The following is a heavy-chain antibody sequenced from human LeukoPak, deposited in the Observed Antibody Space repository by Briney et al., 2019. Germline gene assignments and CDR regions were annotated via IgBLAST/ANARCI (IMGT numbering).Heavy chain of an antibody. D-gene: IGHD3-22*01. J-gene: IGHJ4*02. V-gene: IGHV3-15*07. CDR1: GFTFNNAW. CDR3: TTYYYDSSGHPYFDY. CDR2: IKSKPDGGTT. Sequence: GGSLRLSCAASGFTFNNAWMNWVRQAPGKGLEWVGRIKSKPDGGTTDYAAPVKGRFTISRDDSKNMLYLQMNSPTTEDTAVYYCTTYYYDSSGHPYFDYWGQGTLVTVSS.